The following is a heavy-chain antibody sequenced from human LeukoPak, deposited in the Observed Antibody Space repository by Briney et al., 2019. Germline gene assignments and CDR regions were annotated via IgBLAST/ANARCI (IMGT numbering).Heavy chain of an antibody. V-gene: IGHV3-48*01. CDR2: ISSSSSTI. J-gene: IGHJ4*02. CDR1: GFTFSSYS. D-gene: IGHD5-12*01. CDR3: ARDLDSGYDPYYFDY. Sequence: GGSLRLSCAASGFTFSSYSMNWVRQAPGKGLEWVSYISSSSSTIYYADSVKGRFTISRDNAKNSLYLQMNSLRAEDTAVYYCARDLDSGYDPYYFDYWGQGTLVTVSS.